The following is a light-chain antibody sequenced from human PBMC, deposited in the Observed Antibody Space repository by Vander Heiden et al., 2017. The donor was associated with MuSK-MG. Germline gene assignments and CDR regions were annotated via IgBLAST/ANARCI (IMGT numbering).Light chain of an antibody. CDR1: VSNIGAGYE. V-gene: IGLV1-40*01. Sequence: QSVLPLPPSVSGAPGQRVPLSCTGSVSNIGAGYEVHWYQQLPGTAPKLLIYDNSNRHSGVSDRFSGSKSGTSASLAITGLQAEDEGDYYCQSYESSRSAHVFGSGTKVTVL. J-gene: IGLJ1*01. CDR3: QSYESSRSAHV. CDR2: DNS.